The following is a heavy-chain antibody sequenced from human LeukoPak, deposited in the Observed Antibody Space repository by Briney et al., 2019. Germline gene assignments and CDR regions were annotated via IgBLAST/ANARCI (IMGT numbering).Heavy chain of an antibody. J-gene: IGHJ5*02. D-gene: IGHD2-15*01. V-gene: IGHV3-23*01. CDR1: GFTFSNYG. CDR3: AKGSSPFDP. Sequence: GGSLRLSCAASGFTFSNYGVSWVRQAPGKGLEWISGIRSAVDTTHYADSVKGRFIFSRDNSKNTLSLQLNSLRPEDTALYYCAKGSSPFDPWGQGTLVTVSS. CDR2: IRSAVDTT.